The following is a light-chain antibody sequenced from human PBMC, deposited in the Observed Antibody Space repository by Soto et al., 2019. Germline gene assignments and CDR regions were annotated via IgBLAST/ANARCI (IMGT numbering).Light chain of an antibody. J-gene: IGKJ1*01. CDR2: GAS. CDR1: QRVSSN. Sequence: EIVMTQSPASLSVSLWEIATLSCWASQRVSSNLAWYQQKPGQAPRLLIYGASTRATGIPARFSGSGSGTEFTLTISSLQSEDFAVYYCQQYGSLSWTFGQGTKVDIK. V-gene: IGKV3-15*01. CDR3: QQYGSLSWT.